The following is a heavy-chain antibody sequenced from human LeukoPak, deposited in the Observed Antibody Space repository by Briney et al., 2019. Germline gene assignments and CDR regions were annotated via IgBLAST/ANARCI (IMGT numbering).Heavy chain of an antibody. V-gene: IGHV3-23*01. CDR3: DMQLERRAVDDY. CDR2: ISGSGGST. CDR1: GFTFSSYA. J-gene: IGHJ4*02. Sequence: GGSLRLSCAATGFTFSSYAMSWVRQAPGKGLEWVSAISGSGGSTYYADSVKGRFTISRDNSKNTLYLQMNSLRAEDTAVYYCDMQLERRAVDDYWGQGTLVTVSS. D-gene: IGHD1-1*01.